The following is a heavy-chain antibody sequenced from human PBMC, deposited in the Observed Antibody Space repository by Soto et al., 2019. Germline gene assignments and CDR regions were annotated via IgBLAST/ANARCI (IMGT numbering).Heavy chain of an antibody. CDR1: GYTFSSYD. V-gene: IGHV1-8*01. CDR3: ATSGGGWYLY. J-gene: IGHJ4*02. D-gene: IGHD6-19*01. Sequence: QVQLVQSGAEVKKPGASVKVSCKASGYTFSSYDINWVRQATGQGLAWMGWLNPNSGDTGYAQKFQGRVTLTRNTSINPAYIELSRLTSDDTAVYYCATSGGGWYLYWGQGTLVTVSS. CDR2: LNPNSGDT.